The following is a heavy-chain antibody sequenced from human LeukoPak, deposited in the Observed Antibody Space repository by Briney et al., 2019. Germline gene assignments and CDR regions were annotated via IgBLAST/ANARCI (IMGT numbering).Heavy chain of an antibody. Sequence: GGSLRLSCAASGFTFSSYCMNWVRQAPGKGLEWVSYISSSSSTIYYADSVKGRFTISRDNAKNSLNLQMNSLRAEDTAVYCCASYLVVGAYYYYYYMDVWGKGTTVTVSS. D-gene: IGHD3-22*01. CDR2: ISSSSSTI. CDR3: ASYLVVGAYYYYYYMDV. J-gene: IGHJ6*03. CDR1: GFTFSSYC. V-gene: IGHV3-48*01.